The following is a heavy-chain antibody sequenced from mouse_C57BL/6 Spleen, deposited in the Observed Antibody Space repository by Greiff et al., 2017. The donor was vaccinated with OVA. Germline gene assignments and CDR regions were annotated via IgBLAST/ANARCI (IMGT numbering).Heavy chain of an antibody. CDR3: GITTVVAPHYFDY. J-gene: IGHJ2*01. CDR2: IDPSDSYT. CDR1: GYTFTSYW. Sequence: QVQLQQPGAELVKPGASVKLSCKASGYTFTSYWMQWVKQRPGQGLEWIGEIDPSDSYTNYNQKFKGKATLTVDTSSSTAYMQLSSLTSEDSAVYYCGITTVVAPHYFDYWGQGTTLTVSS. D-gene: IGHD1-1*01. V-gene: IGHV1-50*01.